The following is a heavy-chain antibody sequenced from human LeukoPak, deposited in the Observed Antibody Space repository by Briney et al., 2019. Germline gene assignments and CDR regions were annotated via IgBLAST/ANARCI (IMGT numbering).Heavy chain of an antibody. J-gene: IGHJ4*02. V-gene: IGHV3-74*01. CDR3: ARESVVQGVFYFFDY. CDR2: INTDGSST. CDR1: GFTFSNYW. D-gene: IGHD3-10*01. Sequence: GGFLRLSCAASGFTFSNYWMHWVRQAPGKGLMWVSRINTDGSSTNYADSVKGRFTISRDNAKNALYLQMNSLRAEDTAIYFCARESVVQGVFYFFDYWGQGTLVTVSS.